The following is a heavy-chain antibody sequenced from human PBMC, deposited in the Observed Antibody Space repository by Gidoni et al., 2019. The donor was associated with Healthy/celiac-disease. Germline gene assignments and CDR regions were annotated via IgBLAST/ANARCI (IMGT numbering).Heavy chain of an antibody. CDR2: IFSNDEK. Sequence: QVTLKESGPVLVKPTETLTLTCTVSGFSLSNARMGVSWIRQPPGKALEWLAHIFSNDEKSYSTSLKSRLTISKDTSKSQVVLTMTNMDPVDTATYYCARILWGDFWSGYYFKTPDYFDYWGQGTLVTVSS. V-gene: IGHV2-26*01. D-gene: IGHD3-3*01. CDR3: ARILWGDFWSGYYFKTPDYFDY. J-gene: IGHJ4*02. CDR1: GFSLSNARMG.